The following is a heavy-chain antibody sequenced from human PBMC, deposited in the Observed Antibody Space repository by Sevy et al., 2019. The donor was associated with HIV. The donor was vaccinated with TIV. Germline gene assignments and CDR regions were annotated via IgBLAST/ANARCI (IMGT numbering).Heavy chain of an antibody. J-gene: IGHJ3*02. V-gene: IGHV3-11*01. D-gene: IGHD6-19*01. CDR3: AREGRGWARGAFDI. CDR1: GFTFSDYY. CDR2: ISSSGSTI. Sequence: GGSLRLSCAASGFTFSDYYMSWIRQAPGKGLEWLSYISSSGSTIYYADSVTGRFTISRDNAKNSLYLQMNSLRAEDTAVYYCAREGRGWARGAFDIWGQGTMVTVSS.